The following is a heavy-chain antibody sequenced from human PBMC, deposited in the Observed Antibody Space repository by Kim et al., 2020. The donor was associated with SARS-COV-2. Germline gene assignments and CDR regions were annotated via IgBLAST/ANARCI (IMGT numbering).Heavy chain of an antibody. CDR1: GFTFDDYA. Sequence: GGSLRLSCAASGFTFDDYAMHWVRQAPGKGLEWVSGISWNSGSIGYADSVKGRFTISRDNAKNSLYLQMNSLRAEDTALYYCAKGMQWLVPGAFDIWGQG. J-gene: IGHJ3*02. CDR3: AKGMQWLVPGAFDI. V-gene: IGHV3-9*01. CDR2: ISWNSGSI. D-gene: IGHD6-19*01.